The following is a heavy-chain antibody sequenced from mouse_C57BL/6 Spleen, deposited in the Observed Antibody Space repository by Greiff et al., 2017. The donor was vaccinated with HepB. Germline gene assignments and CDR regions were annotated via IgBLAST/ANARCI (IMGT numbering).Heavy chain of an antibody. CDR3: ARGGGDYDGAWFAY. Sequence: DVKLQESGPGLVKPSQSLSLTCSVTGYSITSGYYWNWIRQFPGNKLEWMGYISYDGSNNYNPSLKNRISITRDTSKNQFFLKLNSVTTEDTATYYCARGGGDYDGAWFAYWGQGTLVTVSA. J-gene: IGHJ3*01. V-gene: IGHV3-6*01. D-gene: IGHD2-4*01. CDR1: GYSITSGYY. CDR2: ISYDGSN.